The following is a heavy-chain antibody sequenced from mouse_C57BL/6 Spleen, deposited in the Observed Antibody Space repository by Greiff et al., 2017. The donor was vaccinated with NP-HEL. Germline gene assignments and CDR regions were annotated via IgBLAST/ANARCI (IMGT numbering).Heavy chain of an antibody. CDR2: IYPRSGNT. CDR3: ARHDYRGYFDY. CDR1: GYTFTSYG. V-gene: IGHV1-81*01. Sequence: VQLQQSGAELARPGASVKLSCKASGYTFTSYGISWVKQRTGQGLEWIGEIYPRSGNTYYNEKFKGKATLTADKSSSTAYMELRILTSEDSAVYFCARHDYRGYFDYWGQGTTLTVSS. J-gene: IGHJ2*01. D-gene: IGHD2-4*01.